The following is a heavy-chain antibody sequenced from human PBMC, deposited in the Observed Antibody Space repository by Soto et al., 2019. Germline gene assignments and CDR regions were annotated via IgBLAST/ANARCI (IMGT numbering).Heavy chain of an antibody. V-gene: IGHV3-23*01. D-gene: IGHD2-21*02. J-gene: IGHJ5*02. CDR1: GFSFIDYA. CDR2: IGGRGGNA. Sequence: XESLQLSCAASGFSFIDYAINWVRQVPGRGLEYVAGIGGRGGNAFYADSMKGRFSISRDNSKNTVYLHMHNLRVDDSAMYYCAKARHSGDFAGSYDSWGQGTLVTVSS. CDR3: AKARHSGDFAGSYDS.